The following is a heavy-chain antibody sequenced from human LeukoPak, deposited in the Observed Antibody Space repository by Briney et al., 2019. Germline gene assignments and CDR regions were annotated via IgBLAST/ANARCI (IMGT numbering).Heavy chain of an antibody. CDR3: AKSNWGRSFSDY. CDR1: GFTFSSYP. Sequence: PGGSLRLSCAASGFTFSSYPMSWVPQAPGKGLEWVSAISGSGGSTYYADSVKGRFTISRDNSKNTLYLQMNSLRAEDTAVYYCAKSNWGRSFSDYWGQGTLVTVSS. J-gene: IGHJ4*02. V-gene: IGHV3-23*01. D-gene: IGHD7-27*01. CDR2: ISGSGGST.